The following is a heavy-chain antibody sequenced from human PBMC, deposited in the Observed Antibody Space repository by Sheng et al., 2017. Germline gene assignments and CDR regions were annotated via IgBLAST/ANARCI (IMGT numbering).Heavy chain of an antibody. Sequence: ESGGGLIQPGGSLRLACAASGFSVSANYMSWVRQAPGKGLEWVSLINSGGTTYYADSVKGRFTISRDNSRNTLYLQMNSLRAEDTAVYFCAREAHPSSGWQFDYWGQGTLVTVSS. CDR3: AREAHPSSGWQFDY. V-gene: IGHV3-53*01. J-gene: IGHJ4*02. CDR2: INSGGTT. CDR1: GFSVSANY. D-gene: IGHD6-19*01.